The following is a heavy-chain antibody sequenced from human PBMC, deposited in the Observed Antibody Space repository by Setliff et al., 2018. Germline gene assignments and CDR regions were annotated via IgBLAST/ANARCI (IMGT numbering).Heavy chain of an antibody. CDR3: ARDRISRYYDSGAHAFDI. J-gene: IGHJ3*02. D-gene: IGHD3-22*01. CDR2: IKQDGGEK. CDR1: GFTFRNLW. V-gene: IGHV3-7*03. Sequence: GGSLRLSCAASGFTFRNLWMAWVRQAPGKGLEWVANIKQDGGEKYYADSMKGRFTISRDNAKNSLYLQMNGLRAEDTAVYYCARDRISRYYDSGAHAFDIWGQGTMVTVSS.